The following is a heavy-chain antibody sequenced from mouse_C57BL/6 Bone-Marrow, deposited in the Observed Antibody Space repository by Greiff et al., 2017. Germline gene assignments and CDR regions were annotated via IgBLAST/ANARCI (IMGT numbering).Heavy chain of an antibody. D-gene: IGHD4-1*01. V-gene: IGHV8-8*01. CDR3: ARRNWDVNYWYFDV. J-gene: IGHJ1*03. CDR1: GFSLSTFGMG. CDR2: IWWDDDK. Sequence: QVTLKECGPGILQPSQTLSLTCSFSGFSLSTFGMGVGWIRQPSGKGLEWLAHIWWDDDKYYNPALKSWLTISKDTSKNQLFLKIANVDTADTATYYCARRNWDVNYWYFDVWGTGTTVTVSS.